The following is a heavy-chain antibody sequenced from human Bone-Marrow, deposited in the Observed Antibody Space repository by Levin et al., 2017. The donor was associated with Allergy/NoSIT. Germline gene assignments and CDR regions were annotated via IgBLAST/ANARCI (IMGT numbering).Heavy chain of an antibody. J-gene: IGHJ4*02. D-gene: IGHD3-10*01. CDR1: GYSFTSDW. CDR3: ARHQNYYGSGRYLDS. V-gene: IGHV5-51*01. CDR2: IYPGDSDT. Sequence: EASVKVSCQGSGYSFTSDWIGWVRQTPGKGLELMGIIYPGDSDTRYSPSFQGQVTISADKSISTAYLQWSSLKASDTGMYYCARHQNYYGSGRYLDSWGQGTLVTVSS.